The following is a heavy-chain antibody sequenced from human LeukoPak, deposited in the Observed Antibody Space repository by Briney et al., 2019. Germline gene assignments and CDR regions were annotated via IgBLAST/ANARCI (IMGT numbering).Heavy chain of an antibody. V-gene: IGHV3-23*01. D-gene: IGHD2-2*01. Sequence: GGSLRLSCETSGFTFTYYAMSWVRQAPGKGLEWVSAISGSGGSTYYADSVKGRFTISRDNSKNTLYLQMNSLRAEDTAVYYCAKAGCSSTSCYSEFDPWGQGTLVTVSS. CDR3: AKAGCSSTSCYSEFDP. CDR1: GFTFTYYA. CDR2: ISGSGGST. J-gene: IGHJ5*02.